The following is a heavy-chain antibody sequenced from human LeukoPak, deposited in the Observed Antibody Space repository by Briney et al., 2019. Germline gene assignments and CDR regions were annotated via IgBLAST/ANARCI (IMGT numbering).Heavy chain of an antibody. V-gene: IGHV4-4*07. CDR2: IYTTGST. CDR3: ARQMAVAGKAGFDY. Sequence: SETLSLTCTASGGSISSYYWTWIRQPAGKGLEWIGRIYTTGSTNYNPSINSRVTMSVDTSKKQFSLKLSSVTAADTAVYYCARQMAVAGKAGFDYWGQGTLVTVSS. D-gene: IGHD6-19*01. CDR1: GGSISSYY. J-gene: IGHJ4*02.